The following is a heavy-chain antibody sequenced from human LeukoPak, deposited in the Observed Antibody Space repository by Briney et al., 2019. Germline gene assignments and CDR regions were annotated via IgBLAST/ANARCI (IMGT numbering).Heavy chain of an antibody. CDR3: ASGALFGSGEYKDYFDY. CDR1: GFTFSDYY. V-gene: IGHV3-11*01. J-gene: IGHJ4*02. Sequence: PGGSLRLSCAASGFTFSDYYMTWIRQAPEKGLEWVSYIGNRGENIYYADSVKGRFSISRDNDKNSLYLQMNSLRAEDTAVYYCASGALFGSGEYKDYFDYWGQGTLVTVSS. CDR2: IGNRGENI. D-gene: IGHD6-19*01.